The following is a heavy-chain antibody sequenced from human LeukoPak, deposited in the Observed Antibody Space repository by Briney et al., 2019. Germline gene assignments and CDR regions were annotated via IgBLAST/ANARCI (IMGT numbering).Heavy chain of an antibody. D-gene: IGHD1-1*01. CDR1: GFTFSSYR. V-gene: IGHV3-48*01. J-gene: IGHJ4*02. Sequence: GGSLRLSCAASGFTFSSYRMNWVRQAPGKGLEWLSYISSSSRTIYYADSVKGRFTISRDNSKNTLYLQMNSLRAEDTAVYYCARAPGYGAAYYFDYWGQGTLVTVSS. CDR3: ARAPGYGAAYYFDY. CDR2: ISSSSRTI.